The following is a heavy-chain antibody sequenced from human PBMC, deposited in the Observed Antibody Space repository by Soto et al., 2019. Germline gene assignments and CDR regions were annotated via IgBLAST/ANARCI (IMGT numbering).Heavy chain of an antibody. CDR1: GVSISSYY. D-gene: IGHD3-10*01. J-gene: IGHJ6*02. Sequence: PSETLSLTCTVSGVSISSYYWSWIRQPPGKGLEWIGYIYYSGSTNYNPSLKSRVTISVDTSKNQFSLKLSSVTAADTAVYYCARGSGEFSNYYYYYYGMDVWGQGTTVTVSS. CDR2: IYYSGST. V-gene: IGHV4-59*01. CDR3: ARGSGEFSNYYYYYYGMDV.